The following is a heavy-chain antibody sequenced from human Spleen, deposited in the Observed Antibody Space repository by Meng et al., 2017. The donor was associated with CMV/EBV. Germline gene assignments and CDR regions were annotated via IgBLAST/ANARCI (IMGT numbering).Heavy chain of an antibody. CDR3: ARGAHYYYDMDV. CDR1: GFTFSSYD. CDR2: ISTSSTYI. Sequence: LSLTCAAAGFTFSSYDMTWVRQAPGKGLEWVSSISTSSTYIYYADSVKGRFTISRDNAKNSLYLQMNSLRAEDTAVYYCARGAHYYYDMDVWGQGTTVTVSS. J-gene: IGHJ6*02. V-gene: IGHV3-21*01.